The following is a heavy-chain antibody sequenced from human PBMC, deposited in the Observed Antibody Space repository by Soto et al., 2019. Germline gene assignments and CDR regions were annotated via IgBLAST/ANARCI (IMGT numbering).Heavy chain of an antibody. Sequence: QVQLVESGGGVVQPGRSLRLSCAASGFTFSSYAMHWVRQAPGKGLEWVAVISYDGSNKYYADSVKGRFTISRDNSKNTLYLQMNSLRAEDTAVYYCARDKGHWGQGTLVTVSS. V-gene: IGHV3-30-3*01. CDR3: ARDKGH. J-gene: IGHJ4*02. CDR2: ISYDGSNK. CDR1: GFTFSSYA.